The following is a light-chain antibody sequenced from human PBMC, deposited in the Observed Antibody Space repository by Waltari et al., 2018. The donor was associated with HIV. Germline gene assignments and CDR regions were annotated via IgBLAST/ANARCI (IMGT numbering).Light chain of an antibody. CDR2: TNN. CDR1: SSNIGINS. J-gene: IGLJ2*01. V-gene: IGLV1-44*01. Sequence: QSVLTQPPSASGTPGQRVTISCSGSSSNIGINSVHWYQQFPVTAPKLLIYTNNQRPSGVPKRFSASKSGTSASLAISRLQSEDEADYYCEAWDDSLNGVVFGGGTKLTVL. CDR3: EAWDDSLNGVV.